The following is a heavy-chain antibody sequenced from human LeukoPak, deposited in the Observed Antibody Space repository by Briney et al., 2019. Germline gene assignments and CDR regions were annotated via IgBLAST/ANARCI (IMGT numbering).Heavy chain of an antibody. V-gene: IGHV4-59*01. CDR1: SGSICRYD. CDR2: IYYSGST. Sequence: PSETLSLTCTVCSGSICRYDWTWLRQPPGKGLEWIGYIYYSGSTNYTPSLKSRVTISVDTSKNQFSLELSSVTAADTAEYSCARVQTPSGSGSYSFDCRGQGILVTVSS. D-gene: IGHD3-10*01. CDR3: ARVQTPSGSGSYSFDC. J-gene: IGHJ5*01.